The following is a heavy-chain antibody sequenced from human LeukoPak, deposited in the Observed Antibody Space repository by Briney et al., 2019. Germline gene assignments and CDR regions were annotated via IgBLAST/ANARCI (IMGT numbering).Heavy chain of an antibody. CDR2: IKSKTDGGTT. V-gene: IGHV3-15*01. D-gene: IGHD6-19*01. J-gene: IGHJ5*02. Sequence: MTGGSLRLSCAASGFTFSNAWMSWVRQAPGKGLEWVGRIKSKTDGGTTDYAAPVKGRFTISRDNSKNTLYLQMNSLQTEDTAVYYCTTNSGGWYGVRNWFDPWGQGTLVTVSS. CDR3: TTNSGGWYGVRNWFDP. CDR1: GFTFSNAW.